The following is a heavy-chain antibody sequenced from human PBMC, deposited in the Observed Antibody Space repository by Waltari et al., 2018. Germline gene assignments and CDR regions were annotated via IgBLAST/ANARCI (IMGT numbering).Heavy chain of an antibody. CDR2: LKPEDGET. Sequence: QVQLVQSGAEVKKPGASVKVSCKVSGYTLTALSRHWVRQAPGKGLEWMGGLKPEDGETTYEQKFQGRVTITEDTCTDTAFMELSSLRSEDTAVYYCATRSGSYARVVDAFDIWGQGTMVTVSS. V-gene: IGHV1-24*01. D-gene: IGHD1-26*01. CDR3: ATRSGSYARVVDAFDI. CDR1: GYTLTALS. J-gene: IGHJ3*02.